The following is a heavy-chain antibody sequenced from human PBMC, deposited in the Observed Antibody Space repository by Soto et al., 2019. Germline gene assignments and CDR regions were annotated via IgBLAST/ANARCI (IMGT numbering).Heavy chain of an antibody. CDR2: ISYDGSNK. Sequence: GGSLRLSCAASGFTFSSYGMHWARQAPGKGLEWVAVISYDGSNKYYADSVKGRFTISRDNSKNTLYLQMNSLRAEDTAVYYCAKTNYDFWSGYFPYYYYGMDVWGQGTTVTVSS. CDR3: AKTNYDFWSGYFPYYYYGMDV. V-gene: IGHV3-30*18. D-gene: IGHD3-3*01. J-gene: IGHJ6*02. CDR1: GFTFSSYG.